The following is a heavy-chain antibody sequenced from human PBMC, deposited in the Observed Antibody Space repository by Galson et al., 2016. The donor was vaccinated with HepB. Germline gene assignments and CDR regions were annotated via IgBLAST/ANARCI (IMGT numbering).Heavy chain of an antibody. CDR3: AKRHEYCPPVGCSVGS. CDR1: GFTFNRRG. D-gene: IGHD3-10*02. J-gene: IGHJ4*02. CDR2: DSMDGRRK. V-gene: IGHV3-30*18. Sequence: SLRLSCAASGFTFNRRGMHWVRQAPGKGLEWVAADSMDGRRKFYADSVKGRFTISRDNSNNMLFLQMSSLRVDDTAVYYCAKRHEYCPPVGCSVGSWGQGTLVSVSS.